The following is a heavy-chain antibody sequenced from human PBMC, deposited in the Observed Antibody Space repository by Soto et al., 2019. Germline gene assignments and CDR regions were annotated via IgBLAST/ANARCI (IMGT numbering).Heavy chain of an antibody. CDR3: ARGKQQLTNYYYYYGMDV. CDR1: GGTFSSYA. Sequence: SVKVSCKASGGTFSSYAISWVRQAPGQGLEWMGGIIPIFGTANYAQKFQGRVTITADKSTSTAYMELSSLRSGDTAVYYCARGKQQLTNYYYYYGMDVWGQGTTVTVSS. CDR2: IIPIFGTA. J-gene: IGHJ6*02. D-gene: IGHD6-13*01. V-gene: IGHV1-69*06.